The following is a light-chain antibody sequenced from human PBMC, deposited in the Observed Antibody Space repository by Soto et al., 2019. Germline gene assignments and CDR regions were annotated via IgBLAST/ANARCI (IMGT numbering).Light chain of an antibody. J-gene: IGLJ1*01. V-gene: IGLV2-11*01. CDR3: CSYAGSYNYV. CDR1: SIDVGGHNY. CDR2: SIS. Sequence: QSVLTQPRSVSGSPGQSVTISCTGTSIDVGGHNYVSWYKQHPGKAPKLMISSISKRSSGVPDRFSGSKSGNTASLTISGLQAEDEADYYCCSYAGSYNYVFGTGTKVTVL.